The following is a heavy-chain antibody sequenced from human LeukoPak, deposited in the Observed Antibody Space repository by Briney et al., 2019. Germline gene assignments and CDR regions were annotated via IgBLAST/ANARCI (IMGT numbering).Heavy chain of an antibody. CDR1: GFTFSTYA. J-gene: IGHJ4*02. Sequence: GGSLRLSCAASGFTFSTYAMYWVRQAPGKGLEWVAAISYDGSKTYYGDSVKGRCTISRDNSKSTLYLQMTSLRAEDTAVYFCARDLTSRQMIVVGLGYWGQETLVTVSS. CDR3: ARDLTSRQMIVVGLGY. D-gene: IGHD3-22*01. CDR2: ISYDGSKT. V-gene: IGHV3-30*04.